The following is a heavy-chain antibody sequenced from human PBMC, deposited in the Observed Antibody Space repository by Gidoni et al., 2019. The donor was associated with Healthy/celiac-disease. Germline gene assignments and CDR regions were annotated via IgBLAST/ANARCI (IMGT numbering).Heavy chain of an antibody. CDR3: ARERRYNGRFAHKLELPHPLHNAIDY. CDR1: GGSISSGGYY. V-gene: IGHV4-31*03. Sequence: QVQLQESGPGLVKPSQTLSLTCTVSGGSISSGGYYWSWIRQHPGKGLEWIGYIYYSGSTYYNPSLKSRVTISVDTSKNQFSLKLSSVTAADTAVYYCARERRYNGRFAHKLELPHPLHNAIDYWGQGTLVTVSS. D-gene: IGHD1-7*01. CDR2: IYYSGST. J-gene: IGHJ4*02.